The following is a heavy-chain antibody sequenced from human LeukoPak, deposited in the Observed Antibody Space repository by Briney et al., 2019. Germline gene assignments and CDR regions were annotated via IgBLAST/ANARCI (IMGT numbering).Heavy chain of an antibody. CDR2: IYSGGAT. V-gene: IGHV3-66*01. CDR1: GFTFSSFE. CDR3: ACRTRWPQVAIDY. Sequence: GGSLRLSCATSGFTFSSFEMNWVRQAPGKGLEWVSVIYSGGATYYADSLKGRFTISRDNSKNTLYLQMNSLRPEDTAVYYCACRTRWPQVAIDYWGQGTLVTVSS. D-gene: IGHD1-1*01. J-gene: IGHJ4*02.